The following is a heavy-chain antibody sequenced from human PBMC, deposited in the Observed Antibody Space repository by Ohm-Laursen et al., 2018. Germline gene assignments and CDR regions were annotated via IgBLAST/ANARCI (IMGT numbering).Heavy chain of an antibody. CDR2: IYYSGNT. Sequence: SETLSLTCTVSGGSISSYYWSWIRQPPGKGLEWIGYIYYSGNTNYNPSLKSRVTISVDTSKNQFSLKLSSVTAADTAVYYCARRMGRDYFDYWGQGTLVTVSS. V-gene: IGHV4-59*08. J-gene: IGHJ4*02. D-gene: IGHD3-16*01. CDR1: GGSISSYY. CDR3: ARRMGRDYFDY.